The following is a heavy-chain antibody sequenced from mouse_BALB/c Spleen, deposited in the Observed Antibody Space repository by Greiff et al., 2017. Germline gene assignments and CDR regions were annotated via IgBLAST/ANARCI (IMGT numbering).Heavy chain of an antibody. D-gene: IGHD1-1*02. J-gene: IGHJ2*01. CDR1: GFTFSSYG. CDR2: ISSGGSYT. Sequence: EVQLVESGGDLVKPGGSLKLSCAASGFTFSSYGMSWVRQTPDKRLEWVATISSGGSYTYYPDSVKGRFTISRDNAKNTLYLQMSSLKSEDTAMYYCASLWSYYFDYWGQGTTLTVSS. V-gene: IGHV5-6*01. CDR3: ASLWSYYFDY.